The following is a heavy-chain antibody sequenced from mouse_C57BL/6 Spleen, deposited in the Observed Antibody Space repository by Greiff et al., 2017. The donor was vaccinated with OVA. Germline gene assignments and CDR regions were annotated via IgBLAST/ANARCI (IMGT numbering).Heavy chain of an antibody. D-gene: IGHD2-4*01. CDR1: GYTFTDYY. V-gene: IGHV1-19*01. J-gene: IGHJ3*01. Sequence: VQLQQSGPVLVKPGASVKMSCKASGYTFTDYYMNWVKQSHGKSLEWIGVINPYNGGTSYNQKFKGKATLTVDKSSSTAYMELNSLTSEDSAVYYCAKGDEDDYDVYWGQGTLVTVSA. CDR2: INPYNGGT. CDR3: AKGDEDDYDVY.